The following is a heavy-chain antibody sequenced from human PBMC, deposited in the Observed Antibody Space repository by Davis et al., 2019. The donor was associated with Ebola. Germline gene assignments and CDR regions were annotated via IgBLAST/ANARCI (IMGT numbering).Heavy chain of an antibody. Sequence: PGGSLRLSCSASGFTFSSYTMNWVRQAPGKGLEWVSYISSSGSAIYYADSVKGRFTISRDNAKNSLYLQMNSLRAEDTAVYYCARDCSSTSCSDVGLDYWGQGTLVTVSS. CDR2: ISSSGSAI. V-gene: IGHV3-48*04. CDR1: GFTFSSYT. CDR3: ARDCSSTSCSDVGLDY. J-gene: IGHJ4*02. D-gene: IGHD2-2*01.